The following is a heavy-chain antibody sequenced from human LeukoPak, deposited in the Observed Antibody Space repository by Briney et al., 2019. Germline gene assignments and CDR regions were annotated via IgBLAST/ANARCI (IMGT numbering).Heavy chain of an antibody. CDR2: INPNSGGT. CDR3: ARVRDGYTLAFDY. J-gene: IGHJ4*02. V-gene: IGHV1-2*02. CDR1: GYTFTGYY. D-gene: IGHD5-24*01. Sequence: ASVKVSCKASGYTFTGYYMHWVRQAPGQGLEWMGWINPNSGGTNYAQKFQGRVTMTRDTSISTAYMELSRLRSDDTAVYYCARVRDGYTLAFDYWGQGTLVTVSS.